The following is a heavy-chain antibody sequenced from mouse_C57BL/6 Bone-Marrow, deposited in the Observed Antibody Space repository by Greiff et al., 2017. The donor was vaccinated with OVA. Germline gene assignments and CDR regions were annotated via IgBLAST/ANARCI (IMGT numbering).Heavy chain of an antibody. D-gene: IGHD2-5*01. J-gene: IGHJ2*01. CDR3: ARSRIYSNSYFDY. V-gene: IGHV1-69*01. CDR1: GYTFTSYW. CDR2: IDPSDSYT. Sequence: VQLQQPGAELVMPGASVKLSCKASGYTFTSYWMHWVKQRPGQGLEWIGEIDPSDSYTNYNQKFKGKSTLTVDKSSSTAYMQLSSLTSEDSAVYYCARSRIYSNSYFDYWGQGTTLTVSS.